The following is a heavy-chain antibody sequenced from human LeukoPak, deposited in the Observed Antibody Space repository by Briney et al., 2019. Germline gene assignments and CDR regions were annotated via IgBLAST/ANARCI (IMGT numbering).Heavy chain of an antibody. CDR3: ARDRVQCSGIDY. CDR2: IYYSGST. Sequence: SETLSLTCTVSGDSISSSSYYWGWIRQPPGKGLEWIGSIYYSGSTYYNPSLKSRVTISVDTSKNQFSLKLSSVTAADTAVYYCARDRVQCSGIDYWGQGTLVTVSS. J-gene: IGHJ4*02. D-gene: IGHD2-15*01. V-gene: IGHV4-39*07. CDR1: GDSISSSSYY.